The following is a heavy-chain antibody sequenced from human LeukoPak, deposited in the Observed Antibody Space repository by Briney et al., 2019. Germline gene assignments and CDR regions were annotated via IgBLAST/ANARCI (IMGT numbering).Heavy chain of an antibody. J-gene: IGHJ3*02. CDR1: GFTFSSYW. CDR3: ARDVGSGSYSGDAFDI. Sequence: GGSLRLSCAASGFTFSSYWMSWVRQAPGKGLEWVANIKQDGSEKYYVDSVKGRFTISRDNAKNSLYLQMNSLRAEDTAVYYCARDVGSGSYSGDAFDIWGQGTMVTVSS. D-gene: IGHD3-10*01. CDR2: IKQDGSEK. V-gene: IGHV3-7*01.